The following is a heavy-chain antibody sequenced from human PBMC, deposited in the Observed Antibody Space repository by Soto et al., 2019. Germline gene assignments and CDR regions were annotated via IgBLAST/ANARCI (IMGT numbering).Heavy chain of an antibody. V-gene: IGHV3-23*01. Sequence: SXRLSFVSSSFTFISYAMSYVRQAPGKGLEWVSAISGSGGSTYYADSVKGRFTISRDNSKNTLYLQMNSLRAEDTAVYYCEKIDSSSSKYYGMDVWGQGTKVTVSS. CDR3: EKIDSSSSKYYGMDV. J-gene: IGHJ6*02. CDR2: ISGSGGST. D-gene: IGHD6-6*01. CDR1: SFTFISYA.